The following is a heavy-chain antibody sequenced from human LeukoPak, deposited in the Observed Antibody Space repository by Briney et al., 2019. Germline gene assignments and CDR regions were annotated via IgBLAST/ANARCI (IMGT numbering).Heavy chain of an antibody. CDR2: IRYDGSNK. CDR1: GFTFSSYG. Sequence: GGSLRLSCAASGFTFSSYGMHWVRQAPGKGLEWVAFIRYDGSNKYYADSVKGRFTISRDNSRNTLYLQMNSLRAEDTAVYYCARELNGAFDPWGQGTLVTVSS. V-gene: IGHV3-30*02. D-gene: IGHD1-1*01. J-gene: IGHJ5*02. CDR3: ARELNGAFDP.